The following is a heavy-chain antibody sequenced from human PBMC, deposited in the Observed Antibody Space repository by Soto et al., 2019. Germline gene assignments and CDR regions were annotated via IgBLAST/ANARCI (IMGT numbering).Heavy chain of an antibody. D-gene: IGHD3-22*01. J-gene: IGHJ4*02. Sequence: GGSLRLSCAASGFTFSSYWMSWVRQAPGKGLEWVANIKQDGSEKYYVDSVKGRFTISRDNAKNSLYLQMNSLRAEDTAVYYCAREFRDTMISDDSKFDYWGQGTLVTVSS. CDR3: AREFRDTMISDDSKFDY. CDR1: GFTFSSYW. CDR2: IKQDGSEK. V-gene: IGHV3-7*01.